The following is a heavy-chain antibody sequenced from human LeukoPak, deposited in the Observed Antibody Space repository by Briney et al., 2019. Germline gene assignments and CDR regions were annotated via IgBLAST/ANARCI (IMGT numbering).Heavy chain of an antibody. CDR2: INHSGST. Sequence: RTSETLSLTCAVYGGSFSGYYWSWIRQPPGKGLEWIGEINHSGSTNYNPSLKSRFTISVDTPKNQFSLKLSSVTAADTAIYYCARGPRGAKSSGWYLLGFDYWGQGTLVTVSS. J-gene: IGHJ4*02. V-gene: IGHV4-34*01. CDR3: ARGPRGAKSSGWYLLGFDY. D-gene: IGHD6-19*01. CDR1: GGSFSGYY.